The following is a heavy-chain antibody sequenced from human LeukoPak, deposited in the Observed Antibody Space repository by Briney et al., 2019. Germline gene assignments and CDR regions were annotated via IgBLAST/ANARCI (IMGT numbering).Heavy chain of an antibody. Sequence: PGGSLRLSCAASGFTFSSYAMSWVRQAPGKGLEWVSAISGSGGSTYYADSVKGRFTISRDNSKNTLYLQMNSLRAEDTAVYYCARKGQQLVEWYFDLWGRGTLVTVSS. D-gene: IGHD6-13*01. CDR2: ISGSGGST. J-gene: IGHJ2*01. CDR1: GFTFSSYA. CDR3: ARKGQQLVEWYFDL. V-gene: IGHV3-23*01.